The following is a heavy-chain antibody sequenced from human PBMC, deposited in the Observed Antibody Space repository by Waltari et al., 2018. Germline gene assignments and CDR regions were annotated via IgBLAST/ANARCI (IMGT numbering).Heavy chain of an antibody. J-gene: IGHJ3*02. D-gene: IGHD3-3*01. V-gene: IGHV4-59*11. CDR1: GGSISSHY. CDR3: ARGPPTDITIFGVVIMQAFDI. Sequence: QVQLQESGPGLVKPSETLSLTCTVSGGSISSHYWSWIRQPPGKGLEWIGYIYYSGSTNYNPSLKSRVTISVDTSKNQFSLKLSSVTAADTAVYYCARGPPTDITIFGVVIMQAFDIWGQGTMVTVSS. CDR2: IYYSGST.